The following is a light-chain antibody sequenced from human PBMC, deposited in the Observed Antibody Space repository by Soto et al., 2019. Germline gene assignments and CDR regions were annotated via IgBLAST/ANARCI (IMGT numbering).Light chain of an antibody. Sequence: SYELTQPSSVSVSPGQTARITCSGVVLATKYGRWFQQKPGQAPVLVIYKDSERPSGIPERFSGSSSGTSVTLTISGAQLEDAANYYRYSADDKNRGVFGRGTKLTVL. V-gene: IGLV3-27*01. CDR1: VLATKY. J-gene: IGLJ3*02. CDR3: YSADDKNRGV. CDR2: KDS.